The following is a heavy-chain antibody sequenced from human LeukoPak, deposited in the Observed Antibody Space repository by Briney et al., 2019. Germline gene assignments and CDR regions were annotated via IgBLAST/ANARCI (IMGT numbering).Heavy chain of an antibody. CDR3: AKAFSAYENWPPNWFDP. Sequence: GGSLRLSCAASGFTFSSYSMNWVRQAPGKGLEWVSLVSSSRSSIYYADSVKGRLTISRDNSKNTLYLQMSSLRAEDTAVYYCAKAFSAYENWPPNWFDPWGQGTLVTVSS. CDR1: GFTFSSYS. V-gene: IGHV3-21*04. CDR2: VSSSRSSI. D-gene: IGHD5-12*01. J-gene: IGHJ5*02.